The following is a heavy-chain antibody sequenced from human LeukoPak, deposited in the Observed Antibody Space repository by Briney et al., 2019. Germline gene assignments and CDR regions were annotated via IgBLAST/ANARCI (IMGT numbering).Heavy chain of an antibody. Sequence: GESLRLSCAASGFTFSNYAMNWVRQAPGKGLEWVSAISGSGDNTYYADSVKGRFTISRDNPKNTLYLQMNSLRAEDTAVYYCARESRMIRGGKNWFDPWGQGTLVTVSS. CDR2: ISGSGDNT. D-gene: IGHD3-10*01. CDR1: GFTFSNYA. J-gene: IGHJ5*02. V-gene: IGHV3-23*01. CDR3: ARESRMIRGGKNWFDP.